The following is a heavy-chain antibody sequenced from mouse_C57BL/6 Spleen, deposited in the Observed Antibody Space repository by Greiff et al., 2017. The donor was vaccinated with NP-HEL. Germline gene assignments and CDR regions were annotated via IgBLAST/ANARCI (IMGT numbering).Heavy chain of an antibody. J-gene: IGHJ1*03. V-gene: IGHV2-2*01. CDR3: ARKGYYGSSYWYFDV. Sequence: VKLQESGPGLVQPSQSLSITCTVSGFSLTSYGVHWVRQSPGKGLEWLGVIWSGGSTDYNAAFISRLSISKDNSKSQVFFKMNSLQADDTAIYYCARKGYYGSSYWYFDVWGTGTTVTVSS. CDR1: GFSLTSYG. D-gene: IGHD1-1*01. CDR2: IWSGGST.